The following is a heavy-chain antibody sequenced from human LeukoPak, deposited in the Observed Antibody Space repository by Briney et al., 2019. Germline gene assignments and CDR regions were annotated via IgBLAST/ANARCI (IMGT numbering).Heavy chain of an antibody. D-gene: IGHD3-16*01. CDR3: ARGENTYIDY. CDR2: ISSSSGSI. Sequence: GGSLRLSCAASGFTFSSYSMNWVRKAPGKGLEWVSYISSSSGSIYYADSVKGRFTISRDNAKNSLYLQMNSLRAEDTAVYYCARGENTYIDYWGQGTLVTVSS. CDR1: GFTFSSYS. J-gene: IGHJ4*02. V-gene: IGHV3-48*04.